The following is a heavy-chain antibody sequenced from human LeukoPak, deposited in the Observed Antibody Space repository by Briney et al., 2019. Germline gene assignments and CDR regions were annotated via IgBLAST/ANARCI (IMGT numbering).Heavy chain of an antibody. CDR2: IKRDGSEK. D-gene: IGHD2-21*01. CDR1: GFTFSSYW. J-gene: IGHJ4*02. V-gene: IGHV3-7*01. CDR3: ARENPNGGDCCDY. Sequence: AGSLRLSCAASGFTFSSYWMSWVRQAPGKGLEWVANIKRDGSEKYYVDSVKGRFTISRDNAKNSLYLQMNSLRVEDTAVYYCARENPNGGDCCDYWGQGTLVTVSS.